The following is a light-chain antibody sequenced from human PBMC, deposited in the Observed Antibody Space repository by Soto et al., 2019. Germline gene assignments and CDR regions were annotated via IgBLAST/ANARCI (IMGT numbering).Light chain of an antibody. CDR3: QQYYSTPLT. CDR2: WAS. CDR1: QSVLYSSNNKNY. V-gene: IGKV4-1*01. J-gene: IGKJ4*01. Sequence: DIVMTQSPGSLAVSLGERATINCKSSQSVLYSSNNKNYLVWYQQKPGQPPKLLIYWASTRESGVPDRFSGSGSGTDFTLTISSLQAEDVAVYYCQQYYSTPLTFGGGTKVDIK.